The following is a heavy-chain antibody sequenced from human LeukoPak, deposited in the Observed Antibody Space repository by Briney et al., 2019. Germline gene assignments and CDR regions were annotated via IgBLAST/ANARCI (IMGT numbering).Heavy chain of an antibody. CDR3: ANGIRPNDY. Sequence: GGSLRLPCAASGFTFSSYAMSWVRQAPGKGLEWVSAISISGSKTYYADSVKGRFTISRDNSKNTLYLQMNSLRAEDTAVYYCANGIRPNDYWGQGTQVTVSS. V-gene: IGHV3-23*01. CDR2: ISISGSKT. D-gene: IGHD1-1*01. CDR1: GFTFSSYA. J-gene: IGHJ4*02.